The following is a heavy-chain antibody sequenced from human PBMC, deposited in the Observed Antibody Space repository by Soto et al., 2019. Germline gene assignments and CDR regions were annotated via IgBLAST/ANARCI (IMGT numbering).Heavy chain of an antibody. Sequence: QVQLVQSGAEVKKPGASVKVSCKASGYTFTSYGISWVRQAPGQGLGWMGWISAYNGNTNYAQKLQGRVTMTTDTSTSTAYMELRSLRSDDTAVYYCARVYYDFWSGYTGSYYYYYMDVWGKGTTVTVSS. CDR2: ISAYNGNT. J-gene: IGHJ6*03. V-gene: IGHV1-18*01. D-gene: IGHD3-3*01. CDR1: GYTFTSYG. CDR3: ARVYYDFWSGYTGSYYYYYMDV.